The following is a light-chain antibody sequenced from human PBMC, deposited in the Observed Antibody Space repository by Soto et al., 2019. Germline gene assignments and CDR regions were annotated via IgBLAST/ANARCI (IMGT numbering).Light chain of an antibody. CDR1: SSNIGSTYD. CDR3: QSYDDSLSGHYV. CDR2: GNT. Sequence: QSVLTQPPSVSGAPGQRVTISCTGGSSNIGSTYDVQWYQQLPGTAPKLLIHGNTDRPSGVPDRFSGSKSGTSASLAITGLQADDGGDYYCQSYDDSLSGHYVFGTGTKVT. J-gene: IGLJ1*01. V-gene: IGLV1-40*01.